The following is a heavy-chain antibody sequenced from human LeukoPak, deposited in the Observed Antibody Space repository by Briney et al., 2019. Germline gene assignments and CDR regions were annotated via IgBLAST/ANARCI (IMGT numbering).Heavy chain of an antibody. V-gene: IGHV4-4*09. CDR3: ARQSSGWFDP. J-gene: IGHJ5*02. Sequence: SETLSLTGTVSGGSISSYYWSWFRKPPGKGLEWIGYIYTSGSTNYTPSLKSRVTISVDTSKNQFSLKLSSVTAADTAVYYCARQSSGWFDPWGQGTLVTVSS. CDR1: GGSISSYY. CDR2: IYTSGST. D-gene: IGHD3-10*01.